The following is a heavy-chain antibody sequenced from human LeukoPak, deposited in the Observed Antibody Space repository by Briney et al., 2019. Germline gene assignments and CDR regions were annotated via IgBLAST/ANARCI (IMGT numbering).Heavy chain of an antibody. J-gene: IGHJ5*02. CDR3: ARASSSSSSYWFDP. Sequence: PSETLSLTCTVSGGSISSSNYNWGWIRQPPGKGLEWVGSIYYSGSTYYNPSLKSRVTISVDTSKNQFSLKLSSVTAADTAVYYCARASSSSSSYWFDPWGQGTLVTVSS. V-gene: IGHV4-39*01. D-gene: IGHD6-6*01. CDR1: GGSISSSNYN. CDR2: IYYSGST.